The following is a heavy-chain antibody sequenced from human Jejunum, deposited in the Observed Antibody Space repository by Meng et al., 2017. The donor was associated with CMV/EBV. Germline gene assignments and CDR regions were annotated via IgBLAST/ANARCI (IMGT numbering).Heavy chain of an antibody. CDR1: TVTDYY. D-gene: IGHD2-21*01. CDR3: AKSFCRGDCSLDYGVDV. J-gene: IGHJ6*02. CDR2: ISGRGNTI. Sequence: TVTDYYMNLIRQVPGKGLEWFACISGRGNTIFYADSVKGRFTISRDNSKNSLYLQMNSLRAEDTAVYYCAKSFCRGDCSLDYGVDVWGQGTTVTVSS. V-gene: IGHV3-11*04.